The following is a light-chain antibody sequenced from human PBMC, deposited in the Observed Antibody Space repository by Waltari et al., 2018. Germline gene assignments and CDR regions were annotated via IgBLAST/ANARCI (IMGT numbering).Light chain of an antibody. CDR3: ATWDDSLNAWV. J-gene: IGLJ3*02. Sequence: QSVLTQPPSASGTPGQRVTISCSGSRSNIGSDTVTWYQKLPGTAPKLLIPPSFRRPSGVPDRFTGSKSGTSASLTISGLQSEEEADYYCATWDDSLNAWVFGGGTKLTVL. CDR1: RSNIGSDT. CDR2: PSF. V-gene: IGLV1-44*01.